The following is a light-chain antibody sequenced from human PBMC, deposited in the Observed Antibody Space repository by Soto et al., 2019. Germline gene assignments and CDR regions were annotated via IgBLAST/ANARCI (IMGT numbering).Light chain of an antibody. CDR3: QQYNDWPPKQYT. V-gene: IGKV3-15*01. J-gene: IGKJ2*01. Sequence: EIVITQSPATLSVSPGERATLSCRASQSVSSKLAWYQQKPGQAPRLLIYGASTRATGIPARFSGSGSGTEFTLTISSLQSEDFAVYYCQQYNDWPPKQYTFGQGTKLEIK. CDR1: QSVSSK. CDR2: GAS.